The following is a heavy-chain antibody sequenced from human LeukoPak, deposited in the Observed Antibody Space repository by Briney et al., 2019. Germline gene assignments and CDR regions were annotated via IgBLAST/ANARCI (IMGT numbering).Heavy chain of an antibody. CDR1: GYSISSGYY. D-gene: IGHD6-19*01. CDR2: IYHSGST. CDR3: AMGWYLGDLGDT. V-gene: IGHV4-38-2*01. Sequence: PSETLSLTCAVSGYSISSGYYWGWIRQPPGKGLEWIGSIYHSGSTYYNPSLKSRVTISVDTSKNQFSLKPSSVTAADTAVYYCAMGWYLGDLGDTWGQGTMVTVSS. J-gene: IGHJ3*02.